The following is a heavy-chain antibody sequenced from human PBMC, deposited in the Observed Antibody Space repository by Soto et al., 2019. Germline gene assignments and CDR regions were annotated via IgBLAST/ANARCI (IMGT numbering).Heavy chain of an antibody. D-gene: IGHD4-4*01. J-gene: IGHJ5*02. CDR3: ARAYTVTTSGWFDP. Sequence: ASVKVSCKASGYTFTSYAMHWVRQAPGQRLEWMGWINAGNGNTKYSQKFQGRVTITRDTSASTAYMGLSSLRSEDTAVYYCARAYTVTTSGWFDPWGQGTLVTVSS. CDR1: GYTFTSYA. V-gene: IGHV1-3*01. CDR2: INAGNGNT.